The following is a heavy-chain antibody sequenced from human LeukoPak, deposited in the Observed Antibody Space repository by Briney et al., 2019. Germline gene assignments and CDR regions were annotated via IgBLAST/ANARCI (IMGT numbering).Heavy chain of an antibody. V-gene: IGHV4-30-4*01. Sequence: SETLSLTCTVSGYSISSGDYYWSWIRQPPGKGLEWIGYIYYSGSTYYNPSLKSRVTISVDTSKNQFSLKLSSVTAADTAVYYCARVTGWFAFDIWGQGTMVTVSS. D-gene: IGHD3-10*01. CDR1: GYSISSGDYY. CDR2: IYYSGST. CDR3: ARVTGWFAFDI. J-gene: IGHJ3*02.